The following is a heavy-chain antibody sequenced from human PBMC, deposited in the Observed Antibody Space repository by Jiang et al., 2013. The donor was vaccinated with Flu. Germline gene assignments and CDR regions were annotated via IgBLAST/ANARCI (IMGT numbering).Heavy chain of an antibody. CDR3: ARDSLVKGWFGEFTLYYYGMDV. CDR2: IYYSGST. V-gene: IGHV4-59*12. J-gene: IGHJ6*02. CDR1: GGSISSYY. Sequence: GLVKPSETLSLTCTVSGGSISSYYWTWIRQPPGKGLEWIGYIYYSGSTNYNPSLKSRVTISVDTSKNQFSLKLSSVTAADTAVYYCARDSLVKGWFGEFTLYYYGMDVWGQGTTVTVSS. D-gene: IGHD3-10*01.